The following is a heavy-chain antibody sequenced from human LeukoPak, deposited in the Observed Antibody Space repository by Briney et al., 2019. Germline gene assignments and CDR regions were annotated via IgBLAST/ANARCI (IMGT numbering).Heavy chain of an antibody. D-gene: IGHD5-12*01. J-gene: IGHJ4*02. CDR3: ARAGYSGYDYKSDYFDY. CDR2: ISSSGSTI. CDR1: GFTFSSYE. Sequence: PGGSLRLSCAASGFTFSSYEMNWVRQAPGKGLEWVSYISSSGSTIYYADSVKGRFTIPRDNAKNSLYLQMNSLRAEDTAVYYCARAGYSGYDYKSDYFDYWGQGTLVTVSS. V-gene: IGHV3-48*03.